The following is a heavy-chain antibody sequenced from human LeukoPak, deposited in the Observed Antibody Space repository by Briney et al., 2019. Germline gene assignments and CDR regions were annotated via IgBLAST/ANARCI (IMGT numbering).Heavy chain of an antibody. V-gene: IGHV1-2*02. CDR1: GGTFRSYT. CDR3: ARDGIAAAGQSDY. Sequence: ASVKVSXKASGGTFRSYTISWMRQAPGQGLEWMGWINPNSGGTNYAQKFQGRVTMTRDTSISTAYMELSRLRSDDTAVYCCARDGIAAAGQSDYWGQGTLVTVSS. D-gene: IGHD6-13*01. CDR2: INPNSGGT. J-gene: IGHJ4*02.